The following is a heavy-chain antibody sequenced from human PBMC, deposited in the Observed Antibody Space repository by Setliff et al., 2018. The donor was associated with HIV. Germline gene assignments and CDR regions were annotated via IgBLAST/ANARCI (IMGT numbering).Heavy chain of an antibody. CDR3: ATIPRPSYYYYYYMDV. D-gene: IGHD6-6*01. J-gene: IGHJ6*03. V-gene: IGHV1-69*13. CDR1: GGSFSSYA. CDR2: IIPIIGTP. Sequence: SVKVSCKASGGSFSSYAITWVRQAPGQGLEWMGGIIPIIGTPNYAQKFQGRVTITADESTSTAYMELSSLRYEDTAVYYCATIPRPSYYYYYYMDVWGKGTTVTVSS.